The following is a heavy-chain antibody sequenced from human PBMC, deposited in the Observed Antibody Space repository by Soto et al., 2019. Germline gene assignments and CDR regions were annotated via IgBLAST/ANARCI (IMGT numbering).Heavy chain of an antibody. D-gene: IGHD2-15*01. CDR2: ISGSGGST. Sequence: EVQLLESGGGLVQPGGSLRLSCAASGFTFSSYAMSWVRQAPGKGLEWVSAISGSGGSTYYADSVKGRFTISRDNSKNTLYLQMNSLRAEDTAVYYCAKEGGGGYCSGGSCYSDYWGQGTQVTVSS. V-gene: IGHV3-23*01. CDR1: GFTFSSYA. J-gene: IGHJ4*02. CDR3: AKEGGGGYCSGGSCYSDY.